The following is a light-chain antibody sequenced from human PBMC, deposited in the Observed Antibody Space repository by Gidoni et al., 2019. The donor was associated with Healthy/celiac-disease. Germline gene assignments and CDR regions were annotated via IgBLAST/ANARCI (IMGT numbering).Light chain of an antibody. V-gene: IGLV3-1*01. Sequence: SYELTQPPSVSVSPGQTASITGSGDKLGDKYACWYQQKPGQSPVLVIYQVSKRPSGIPERFSGSNSGNTATLTISGTQAMDEADYYCQAWDSSTVVFGGGTKLTVL. CDR1: KLGDKY. J-gene: IGLJ2*01. CDR3: QAWDSSTVV. CDR2: QVS.